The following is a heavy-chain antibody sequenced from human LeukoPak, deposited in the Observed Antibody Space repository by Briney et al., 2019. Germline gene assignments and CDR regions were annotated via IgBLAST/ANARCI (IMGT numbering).Heavy chain of an antibody. Sequence: SETLSLTCTVSGGSISSYYWSWIRQPPGKGLEWIGYIYSSGSTNYNPSLKSRVTISVDTSKNQFSLKLSSVIAADTAVYYCARGSGWYLYWGQGTLVTVSS. CDR2: IYSSGST. CDR3: ARGSGWYLY. V-gene: IGHV4-59*01. CDR1: GGSISSYY. D-gene: IGHD6-19*01. J-gene: IGHJ4*02.